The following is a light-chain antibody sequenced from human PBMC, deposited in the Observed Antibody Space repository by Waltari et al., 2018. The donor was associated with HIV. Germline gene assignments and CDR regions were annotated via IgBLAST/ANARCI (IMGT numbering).Light chain of an antibody. Sequence: DIQMTQSPSTLSASVGDRVTTTCRASQSINSWLAWYQQKPGKAPKLLIYKASSLESGVPSRFSGSGSGTEFTLTISSLQPDDFATYYCQQYNSYTWTFGQGTKVEI. CDR1: QSINSW. CDR2: KAS. CDR3: QQYNSYTWT. J-gene: IGKJ1*01. V-gene: IGKV1-5*03.